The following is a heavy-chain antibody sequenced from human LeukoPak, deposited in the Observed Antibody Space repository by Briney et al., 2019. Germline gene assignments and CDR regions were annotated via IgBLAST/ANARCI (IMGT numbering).Heavy chain of an antibody. CDR3: ARRNAMDV. J-gene: IGHJ6*02. CDR2: IYSGGST. Sequence: GGSLRLSCTASGFTVSSNYMSWVRQAPGKGLEWVSVIYSGGSTYYADSAKGRFTISRDNSKNTLYLQMNSLRAEDTAVYYCARRNAMDVWGQGTTVIVFS. V-gene: IGHV3-53*01. CDR1: GFTVSSNY.